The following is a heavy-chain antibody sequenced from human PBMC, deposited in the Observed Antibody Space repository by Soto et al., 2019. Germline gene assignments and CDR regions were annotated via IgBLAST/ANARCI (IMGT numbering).Heavy chain of an antibody. V-gene: IGHV1-58*01. D-gene: IGHD3-10*01. J-gene: IGHJ6*02. Sequence: SVKVSCKASGFTFTSSAVQWVRQARGQRLEWIGWIVVGSGNTNYAQKFQERVTITRDMSTSTAYMELSSLRSEDTAVYYCAEDRGMVHYYYYGMDVWGQGTTVTVSS. CDR1: GFTFTSSA. CDR3: AEDRGMVHYYYYGMDV. CDR2: IVVGSGNT.